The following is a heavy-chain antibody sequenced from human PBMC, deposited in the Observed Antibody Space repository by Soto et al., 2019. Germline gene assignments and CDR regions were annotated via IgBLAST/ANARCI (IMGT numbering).Heavy chain of an antibody. Sequence: PAETLSLTCTVSGGSISSYYWSWIRQPPGKGLEWIGYIYYSGSTNYNPSLKSRVTISVDTSKNQFSLKLSSVTAADTAVYYCARGRGYSYGYSDYWGQGTLVTVS. D-gene: IGHD5-18*01. CDR2: IYYSGST. V-gene: IGHV4-59*01. CDR3: ARGRGYSYGYSDY. CDR1: GGSISSYY. J-gene: IGHJ4*02.